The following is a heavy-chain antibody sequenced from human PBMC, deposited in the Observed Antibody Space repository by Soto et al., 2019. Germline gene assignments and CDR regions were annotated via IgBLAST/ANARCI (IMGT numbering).Heavy chain of an antibody. CDR2: IIPILGIA. CDR1: GGTFSSYT. V-gene: IGHV1-69*02. Sequence: GASVKVSCKASGGTFSSYTISWVRQAPGQGLEWMGRIIPILGIANSAQKFQGRVTITADKSTSTAYMELSSLRSEDTAVYYCASKPYYDFWSGYNLDYYYMDVWGKGTTVTVSS. J-gene: IGHJ6*03. D-gene: IGHD3-3*01. CDR3: ASKPYYDFWSGYNLDYYYMDV.